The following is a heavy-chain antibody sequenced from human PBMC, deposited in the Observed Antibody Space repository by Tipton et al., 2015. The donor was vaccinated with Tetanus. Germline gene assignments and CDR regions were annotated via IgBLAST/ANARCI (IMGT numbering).Heavy chain of an antibody. CDR3: ARDQGGGRVVRLNWFDP. CDR2: IYYSGDT. Sequence: TLSLTCSVSGDSISSGGYFWNWIRQHPEKGLEWIGYIYYSGDTFYNPSLKSRVTISVDTSKNQFSLNLRSVTAADTAVYYCARDQGGGRVVRLNWFDPWGQGTLVTVSS. J-gene: IGHJ5*02. CDR1: GDSISSGGYF. D-gene: IGHD6-6*01. V-gene: IGHV4-31*03.